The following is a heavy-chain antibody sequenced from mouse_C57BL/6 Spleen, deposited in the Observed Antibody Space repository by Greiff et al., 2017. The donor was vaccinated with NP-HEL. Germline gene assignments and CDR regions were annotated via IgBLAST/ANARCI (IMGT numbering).Heavy chain of an antibody. V-gene: IGHV3-6*01. D-gene: IGHD1-1*01. CDR2: ISYDGSN. CDR1: GYSITSGYY. J-gene: IGHJ3*01. Sequence: ESGPGLVKPSQSLSLTCSVTGYSITSGYYWNWIRQFPGNKLEWMGYISYDGSNNYNPSLKNRISITRDTSKNQFFLKLNSVTTEDTATYYCASYYGSPWFAYWGQGTLVTVSA. CDR3: ASYYGSPWFAY.